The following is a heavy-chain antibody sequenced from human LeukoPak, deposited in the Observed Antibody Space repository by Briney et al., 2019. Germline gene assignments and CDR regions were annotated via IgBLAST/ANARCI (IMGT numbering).Heavy chain of an antibody. J-gene: IGHJ5*02. CDR2: IYYSGST. Sequence: SSETLSLTCTVSGGSISSSSYYWGWIRQPPGKGLEWIGSIYYSGSTYYNPSLKSRVTISVDTSKNQFSLKLSSVTAADTAVYYRARRVWVLTGYYRTNWFDPWGQGTLVTVSS. CDR1: GGSISSSSYY. CDR3: ARRVWVLTGYYRTNWFDP. V-gene: IGHV4-39*01. D-gene: IGHD3-9*01.